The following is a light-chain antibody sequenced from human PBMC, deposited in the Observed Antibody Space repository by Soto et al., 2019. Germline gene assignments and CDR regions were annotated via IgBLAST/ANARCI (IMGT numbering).Light chain of an antibody. CDR2: EGT. Sequence: QSALTQPASVSGSPGQSITLSCTGTSSDVGSYNLVSWYQQHPGKAPKLIIFEGTKRPSGISNRFSGSKSGNTASLTISGLQAEDEADYYCCSYAGSGTLYVFGTGTKLTVL. V-gene: IGLV2-23*01. J-gene: IGLJ1*01. CDR1: SSDVGSYNL. CDR3: CSYAGSGTLYV.